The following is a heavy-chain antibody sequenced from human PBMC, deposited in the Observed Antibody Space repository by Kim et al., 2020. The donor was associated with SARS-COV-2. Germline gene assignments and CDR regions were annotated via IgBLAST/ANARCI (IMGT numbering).Heavy chain of an antibody. CDR1: GFTFSDYY. J-gene: IGHJ3*02. V-gene: IGHV3-11*05. CDR2: ISSSSSYT. Sequence: GGSLRLSCAASGFTFSDYYMSWIRQAPGKGLEWVSYISSSSSYTNYADSVKGRFTISRDNAKNSLYLQMNSLRAEDTAVYYCARALIAVAGRGAFDIWGQGTMVTVSS. CDR3: ARALIAVAGRGAFDI. D-gene: IGHD6-19*01.